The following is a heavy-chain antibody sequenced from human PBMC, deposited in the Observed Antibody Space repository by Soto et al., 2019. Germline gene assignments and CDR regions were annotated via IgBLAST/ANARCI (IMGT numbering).Heavy chain of an antibody. CDR1: GVTVNRNY. CDR3: AGTVAGTVGSAY. Sequence: PGGSLRLACAASGVTVNRNYMNWVRQAPGKGLEWVSVIYSGGNTYYADSVKGRFTISRDDSQNTLYFQMNSLRVEDTAVYYCAGTVAGTVGSAYWGQGTLVTVSS. V-gene: IGHV3-53*01. CDR2: IYSGGNT. J-gene: IGHJ4*02. D-gene: IGHD6-19*01.